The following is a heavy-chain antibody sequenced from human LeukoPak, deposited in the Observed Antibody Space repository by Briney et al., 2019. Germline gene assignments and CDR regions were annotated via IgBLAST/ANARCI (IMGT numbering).Heavy chain of an antibody. D-gene: IGHD6-25*01. V-gene: IGHV3-23*01. CDR1: GFTFSSYA. J-gene: IGHJ4*02. CDR2: ISGSGYST. CDR3: AKVLGMYGSSGYAWYFDS. Sequence: GGSLRLSCTASGFTFSSYAMSWVRQAPGKGLEWVSIISGSGYSTYYADSVKGRFTISRDNSKNTLYLQMNSLRAEDTAVYYRAKVLGMYGSSGYAWYFDSWGQGTLVTVSS.